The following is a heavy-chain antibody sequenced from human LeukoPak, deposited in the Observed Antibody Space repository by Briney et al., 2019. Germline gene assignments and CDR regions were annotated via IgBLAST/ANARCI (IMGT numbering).Heavy chain of an antibody. D-gene: IGHD3-16*01. J-gene: IGHJ4*02. V-gene: IGHV3-21*01. CDR3: ARDRSTFYY. Sequence: GGALRLSCVPSLVSLRRYSMRSVRPAPRGGLEWVSSINSRRRYIYYADSVRGGFTISRDNAKNSLYLQMNSLRAEDTAVDYCARDRSTFYYWGQGTPVTVSS. CDR2: INSRRRYI. CDR1: LVSLRRYS.